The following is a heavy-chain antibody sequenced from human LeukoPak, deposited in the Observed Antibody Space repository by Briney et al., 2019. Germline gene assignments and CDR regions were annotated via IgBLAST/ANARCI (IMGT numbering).Heavy chain of an antibody. V-gene: IGHV1-2*02. CDR1: TYTFTDYF. J-gene: IGHJ4*02. D-gene: IGHD3-22*01. CDR3: ARIPYYDGAHYYDDY. CDR2: INPNSGDT. Sequence: GASVKVSCKAFTYTFTDYFIHWVRQAPGQGLEWMGWINPNSGDTKYAQTFQGRVTMSGDTSISTAYMELSSLTIDDTAVYYCARIPYYDGAHYYDDYWGQGTLVTVSS.